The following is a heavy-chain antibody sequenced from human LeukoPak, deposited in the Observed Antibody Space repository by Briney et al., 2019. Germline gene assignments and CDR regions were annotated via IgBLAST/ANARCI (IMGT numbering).Heavy chain of an antibody. CDR1: GYTFTSYG. CDR3: ASGLSPYCSSTSCYFAAFDI. V-gene: IGHV1-18*01. D-gene: IGHD2-2*01. J-gene: IGHJ3*02. CDR2: ISAYNGNT. Sequence: GASVKVSCKASGYTFTSYGISWVRQAPGQGLEWMGWISAYNGNTNYAQKLQGRVTMTTDTSTSTAYMELSSLRSEDTAVYYCASGLSPYCSSTSCYFAAFDIWGQGTMVTVSS.